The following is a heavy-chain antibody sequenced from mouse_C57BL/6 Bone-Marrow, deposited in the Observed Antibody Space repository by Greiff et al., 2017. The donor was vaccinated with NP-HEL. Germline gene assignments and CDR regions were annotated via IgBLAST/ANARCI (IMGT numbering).Heavy chain of an antibody. CDR2: ISNLAYSI. V-gene: IGHV5-15*01. CDR3: ARQGGPMITTSPYYAMDY. D-gene: IGHD2-4*01. J-gene: IGHJ4*01. CDR1: GFTFSDYG. Sequence: EVKLMESGGGLVQPGGSLKLSCAASGFTFSDYGMAWVRQAPRKGPEWVAFISNLAYSIYYADTVTGRFTISRENAKDTLYREMSSLRSEDTAMYYCARQGGPMITTSPYYAMDYWGQGTSVTVSS.